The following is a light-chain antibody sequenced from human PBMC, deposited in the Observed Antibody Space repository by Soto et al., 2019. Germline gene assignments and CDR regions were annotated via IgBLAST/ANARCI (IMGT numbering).Light chain of an antibody. CDR3: QQHINWPLT. CDR1: QTFSNSF. Sequence: EIVLTQSPGTLSLSPGERATLSCRASQTFSNSFLSWFQQIPGQAPRLLIYCASMRATGIPDRFSGSGSGTDFTLTISRLEPEDFALYYCQQHINWPLTFGGGTKVDIK. V-gene: IGKV3D-20*02. J-gene: IGKJ4*01. CDR2: CAS.